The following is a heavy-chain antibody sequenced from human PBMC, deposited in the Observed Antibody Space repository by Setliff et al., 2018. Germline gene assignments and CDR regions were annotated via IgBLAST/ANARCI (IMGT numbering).Heavy chain of an antibody. V-gene: IGHV5-51*01. CDR2: IYPGDSDT. Sequence: GESLKISCKGSGYSFTSYWIGWVRQMPGKGLEWMGIIYPGDSDTRYSPSFQGQVTISADKSISTAYLQWSSLKASDTAMYYCARRRYYDSSGSYYYYVLDFWGKGTTVTVS. D-gene: IGHD3-22*01. CDR3: ARRRYYDSSGSYYYYVLDF. J-gene: IGHJ6*04. CDR1: GYSFTSYW.